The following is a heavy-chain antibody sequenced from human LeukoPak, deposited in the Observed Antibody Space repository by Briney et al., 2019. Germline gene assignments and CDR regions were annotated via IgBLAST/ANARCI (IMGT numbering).Heavy chain of an antibody. Sequence: GGSLRLSCTASGFTFGDYAMSWFRQAPGKGLEWVGFIRSKAYGGTTEYAASVKGRFTISRDDSKSIAYLQMNSLKTEDTAVYYCTRDNCGRDCYVDYWGQGTLVTVSS. CDR1: GFTFGDYA. CDR2: IRSKAYGGTT. D-gene: IGHD2-21*02. V-gene: IGHV3-49*03. CDR3: TRDNCGRDCYVDY. J-gene: IGHJ4*02.